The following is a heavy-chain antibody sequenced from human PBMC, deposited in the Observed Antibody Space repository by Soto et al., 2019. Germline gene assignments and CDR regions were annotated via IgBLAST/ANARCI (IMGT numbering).Heavy chain of an antibody. D-gene: IGHD1-26*01. CDR3: ARDAGSYYYYYYGMDV. CDR1: GGTFSSYA. J-gene: IGHJ6*02. V-gene: IGHV1-69*13. Sequence: ASVKVSCKASGGTFSSYAISWVRQAPGQGLEWMGGIIPIFGTATYAQKFQGRVTITADESTSTAYMELSSLRSEDTAVYYCARDAGSYYYYYYGMDVWGQGTTVTVSS. CDR2: IIPIFGTA.